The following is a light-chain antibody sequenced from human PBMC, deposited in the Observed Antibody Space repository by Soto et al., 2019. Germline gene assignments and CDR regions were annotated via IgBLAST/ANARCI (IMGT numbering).Light chain of an antibody. CDR2: AAS. CDR1: RNINTY. Sequence: DIQMAQSPSSLSASVGDTITITCRASRNINTYLNWYQQKPGKAPKLLIFAASSLQSGVPSRFSGSRSGPDFTLTISSLQPEDFATYYCQQSYSSPPTFGQGTKVDIK. J-gene: IGKJ1*01. CDR3: QQSYSSPPT. V-gene: IGKV1-39*01.